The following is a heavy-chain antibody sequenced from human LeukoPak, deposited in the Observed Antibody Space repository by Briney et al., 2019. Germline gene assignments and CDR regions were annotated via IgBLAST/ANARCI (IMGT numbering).Heavy chain of an antibody. D-gene: IGHD4-17*01. CDR3: ARRHGDYRNLDY. V-gene: IGHV5-51*01. J-gene: IGHJ4*02. CDR1: GYSFTSYW. CDR2: TYPGDSDT. Sequence: AESPLRSSKASGYSFTSYWSGWVLQMPGKGLEWVGITYPGDSDTRYSPSFQGQVTISADKAITTAYLQWSSLKASDSAMYYCARRHGDYRNLDYWAGGPLVSVSS.